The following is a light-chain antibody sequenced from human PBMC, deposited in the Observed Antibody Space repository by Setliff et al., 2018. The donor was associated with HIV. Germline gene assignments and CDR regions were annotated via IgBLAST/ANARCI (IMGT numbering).Light chain of an antibody. J-gene: IGLJ2*01. CDR2: DDS. CDR3: QVWDSSSDPVV. V-gene: IGLV3-21*03. CDR1: NIGSKS. Sequence: SYELTQPPSVSVAPGKTARITCGGSNIGSKSVHWYQQKPGQAPVLVVHDDSDRPSGIPERFSGSNSGNTATLTISRVEAGDEADYFCQVWDSSSDPVVFGGGTQLTVL.